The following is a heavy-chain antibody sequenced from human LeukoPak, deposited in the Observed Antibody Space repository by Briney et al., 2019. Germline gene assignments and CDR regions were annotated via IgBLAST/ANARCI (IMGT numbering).Heavy chain of an antibody. J-gene: IGHJ5*02. D-gene: IGHD2-15*01. CDR1: GFTFSNYA. Sequence: GGSLRLSCAASGFTFSNYAMSWVRQAPGKGLEWVSVLYSGGTTYYADAVKGRFTISRDSSKNTLYLQMDSLRVEDTAVYYCARKYCSGGSCYGGLDPWGQGTLVTVSS. CDR3: ARKYCSGGSCYGGLDP. V-gene: IGHV3-23*03. CDR2: LYSGGTT.